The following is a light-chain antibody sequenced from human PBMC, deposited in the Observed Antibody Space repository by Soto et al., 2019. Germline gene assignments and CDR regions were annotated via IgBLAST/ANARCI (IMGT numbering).Light chain of an antibody. CDR3: SSYTSSSTLV. V-gene: IGLV2-14*01. Sequence: QSVLTQPASVSGSPGQSITISCTGSSSDVGDYNYVSWYQQHPDRAPQLMIYEVNNRPSGVSNRFSGSKSGNTASLTISGLQAEDEADYYCSSYTSSSTLVFGAGTKLTVL. CDR1: SSDVGDYNY. CDR2: EVN. J-gene: IGLJ1*01.